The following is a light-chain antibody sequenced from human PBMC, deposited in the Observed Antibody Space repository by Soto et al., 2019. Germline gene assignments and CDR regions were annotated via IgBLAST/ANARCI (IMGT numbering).Light chain of an antibody. J-gene: IGKJ1*01. CDR2: GAS. Sequence: DIQMTQSPSSLSASVGDRVTITCRASQNITTSVNWYQQKTGKPPALLIYGASALQIGVPHRFSASGSGTDFTLTITSLQHEDFATYYCQQSYSLPRTFGQGTKVDIK. CDR3: QQSYSLPRT. CDR1: QNITTS. V-gene: IGKV1-39*01.